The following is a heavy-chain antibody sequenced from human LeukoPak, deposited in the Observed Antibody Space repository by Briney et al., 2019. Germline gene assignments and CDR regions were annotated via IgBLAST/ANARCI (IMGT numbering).Heavy chain of an antibody. D-gene: IGHD4-23*01. CDR2: IYYSGST. CDR1: GGSINYYY. V-gene: IGHV4-59*06. J-gene: IGHJ4*02. Sequence: SETLSLTCTVSGGSINYYYWMWIRQPPGKGLEWIGYIYYSGSTYYNPSLKSRVTISVDTSKNQFSLKLSSVTAADTAVYYCAREPISGGNFVSWGQGTLVTVSS. CDR3: AREPISGGNFVS.